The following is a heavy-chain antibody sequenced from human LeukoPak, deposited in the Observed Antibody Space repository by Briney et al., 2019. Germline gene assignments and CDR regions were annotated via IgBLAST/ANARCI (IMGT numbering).Heavy chain of an antibody. CDR3: ARAPPRNGDSSPLRWFDP. CDR1: GYSFTSYD. D-gene: IGHD4-17*01. Sequence: ASVKVSCKASGYSFTSYDINWVRQATGQGLEWMGWMNPNSANTGYAQKFQGRVTPTRNTSISTAYMELSSLRSEDTAVYYCARAPPRNGDSSPLRWFDPWGQGTLVTVSS. CDR2: MNPNSANT. V-gene: IGHV1-8*01. J-gene: IGHJ5*02.